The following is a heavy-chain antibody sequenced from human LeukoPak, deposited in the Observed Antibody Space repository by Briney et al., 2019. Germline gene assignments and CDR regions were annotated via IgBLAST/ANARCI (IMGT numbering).Heavy chain of an antibody. D-gene: IGHD3-10*01. V-gene: IGHV4-34*01. Sequence: SETLSLTCAVYGGSFSAYYWSWIRQAPGKGLEWIGEINHSGSTNYNPSLKSRVTISLDTSEKQFSLKLRSVTAADTAVYYCARRPLRFGEDYFDDWGQGTLVTVSS. CDR3: ARRPLRFGEDYFDD. CDR1: GGSFSAYY. J-gene: IGHJ4*02. CDR2: INHSGST.